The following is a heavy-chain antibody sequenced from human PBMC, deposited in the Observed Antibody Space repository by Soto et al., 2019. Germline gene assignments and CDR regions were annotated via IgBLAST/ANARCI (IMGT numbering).Heavy chain of an antibody. J-gene: IGHJ6*02. CDR2: INPNSGGT. D-gene: IGHD3-3*01. Sequence: ASVKVSCKASGYTFTGYYMHWVRQAPGQGLEWMGWINPNSGGTNYAQKFQGRVTMTRGTSISTAYMELSRLRSDDTAVYYCARDRLRFLEWLPNLYYYYGMDVWGQGTTVTVSS. V-gene: IGHV1-2*02. CDR3: ARDRLRFLEWLPNLYYYYGMDV. CDR1: GYTFTGYY.